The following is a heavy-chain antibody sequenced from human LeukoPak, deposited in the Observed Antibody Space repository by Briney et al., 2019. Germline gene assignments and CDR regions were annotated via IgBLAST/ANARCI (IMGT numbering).Heavy chain of an antibody. V-gene: IGHV4-34*01. CDR1: GGSFSGYY. CDR2: INHSGST. CDR3: ALVGSSSRYFQH. D-gene: IGHD6-6*01. J-gene: IGHJ1*01. Sequence: SETLPLTCAVYGGSFSGYYWSWIRQPPEKGLEWIGEINHSGSTNYNPSLKSRVTISVDTSKNQFSLKLSSVTAADTAVYYCALVGSSSRYFQHWGQGTLVTVSS.